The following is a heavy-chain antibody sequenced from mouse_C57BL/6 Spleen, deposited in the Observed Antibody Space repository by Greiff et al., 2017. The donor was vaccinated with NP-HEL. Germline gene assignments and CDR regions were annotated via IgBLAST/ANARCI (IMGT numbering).Heavy chain of an antibody. CDR2: IYPGNSDT. CDR1: GYTFTSYW. CDR3: TRYGNYDWYFDV. V-gene: IGHV1-5*01. Sequence: VQLQQSGTVLARPGASVKMSCKTSGYTFTSYWMHWVKQRPGQGLEWIGAIYPGNSDTSYNQKFKGKAKLTAVTSASTAYMELSSLTNEDSAVYYCTRYGNYDWYFDVWGTGTTVTVSS. D-gene: IGHD2-1*01. J-gene: IGHJ1*03.